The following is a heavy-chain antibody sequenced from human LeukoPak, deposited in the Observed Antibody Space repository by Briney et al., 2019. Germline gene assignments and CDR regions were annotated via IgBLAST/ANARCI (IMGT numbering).Heavy chain of an antibody. D-gene: IGHD3-10*01. Sequence: HPGGSLRLSCAASGFTFGTYWMSWVRQAPGKGLEWVANINQDGSEKYYVDSVKGRFTISRDYAKNSLYLQMNSLRVEDTAVYYCAKVAKYYYGPETYYFFEQWGQGTPVTASS. V-gene: IGHV3-7*01. J-gene: IGHJ4*02. CDR1: GFTFGTYW. CDR3: AKVAKYYYGPETYYFFEQ. CDR2: INQDGSEK.